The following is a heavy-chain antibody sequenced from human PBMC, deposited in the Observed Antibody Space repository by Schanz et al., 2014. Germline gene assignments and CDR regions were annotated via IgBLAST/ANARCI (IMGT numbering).Heavy chain of an antibody. J-gene: IGHJ4*02. CDR1: GFTFSSHW. D-gene: IGHD3-22*01. Sequence: EVQLVQSGGGLVQPGGSLRLSCAASGFTFSSHWMHWVRQDPGKGLEWVSAINTGVNTYYADSVRGRFTISSDSSKNTLYLQMSSLRADDTAVYYCAKDRSWDYDSSGYFDYWGQGTLVTVSS. CDR2: INTGVNT. CDR3: AKDRSWDYDSSGYFDY. V-gene: IGHV3-23*04.